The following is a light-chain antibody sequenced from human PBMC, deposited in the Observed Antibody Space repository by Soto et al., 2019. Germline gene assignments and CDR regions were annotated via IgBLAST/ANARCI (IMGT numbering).Light chain of an antibody. Sequence: IVLTQSPATLSLSPGERATLSCRASQGVSNSLAWYQQKPGQAPRLLIYDASDRASGIPGRFSGSGSGTDFTLTIRSLEPEDFAIYYCQQRTKWLTFGGGTKVEIK. J-gene: IGKJ4*01. V-gene: IGKV3-11*01. CDR2: DAS. CDR3: QQRTKWLT. CDR1: QGVSNS.